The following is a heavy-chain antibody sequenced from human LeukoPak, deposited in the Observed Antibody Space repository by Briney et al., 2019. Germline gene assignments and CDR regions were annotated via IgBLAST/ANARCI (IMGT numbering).Heavy chain of an antibody. CDR2: IYYSGST. CDR1: GGSISSYY. Sequence: PSETLSLTCTVSGGSISSYYWSWIRQPPGKGLEWIGYIYYSGSTKYNPSFMSRVTISVDTSKNQFSLKLSSVTAADTAVYYCARSSGWYDVNWFDPWGQGTLVTVSS. D-gene: IGHD6-13*01. J-gene: IGHJ5*02. V-gene: IGHV4-59*12. CDR3: ARSSGWYDVNWFDP.